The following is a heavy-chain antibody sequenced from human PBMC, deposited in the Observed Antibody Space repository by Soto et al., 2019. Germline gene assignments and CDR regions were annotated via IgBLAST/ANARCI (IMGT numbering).Heavy chain of an antibody. V-gene: IGHV1-69*06. J-gene: IGHJ6*02. CDR2: IIPIFGTE. CDR3: AREDIVVVVAATRYYYYGMDV. D-gene: IGHD2-15*01. CDR1: GGTFSSYA. Sequence: GASVKVSCKASGGTFSSYAISWVRQAPGQGLEWMGGIIPIFGTENYAQKFQGRVTITADKSTSTAYMELSSLRSEDTAVYYCAREDIVVVVAATRYYYYGMDVWGQGTTVTVSS.